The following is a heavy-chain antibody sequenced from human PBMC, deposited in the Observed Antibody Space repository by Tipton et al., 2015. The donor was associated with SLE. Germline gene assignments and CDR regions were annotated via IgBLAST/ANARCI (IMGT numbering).Heavy chain of an antibody. CDR1: GDSINSDGYF. CDR3: ARRDNFWGSYRRAHPYFDL. CDR2: IYYSGST. V-gene: IGHV4-31*03. J-gene: IGHJ4*02. D-gene: IGHD3-16*02. Sequence: TLSLTCTVSGDSINSDGYFWTWIRQPSGKGLEWIGYIYYSGSTYYNPSLQSRLTMSVDTSRNQFSLKLTSVTAADTAVYYCARRDNFWGSYRRAHPYFDLWGQGALVTVSS.